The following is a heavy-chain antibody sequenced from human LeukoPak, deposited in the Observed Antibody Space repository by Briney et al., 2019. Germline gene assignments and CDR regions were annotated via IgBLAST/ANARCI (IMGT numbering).Heavy chain of an antibody. V-gene: IGHV4-4*07. CDR1: GGSISSYY. Sequence: PSETLSLTCTVSGGSISSYYWSWIRQPAGKGLEWIGRIHSSGSTNYSPSLKSRVAISLDTSTNQFSLELSSVTAADTAVYYCAREAVHYGSGSLDYWGQGTLVTVSS. J-gene: IGHJ4*02. CDR2: IHSSGST. D-gene: IGHD3-10*01. CDR3: AREAVHYGSGSLDY.